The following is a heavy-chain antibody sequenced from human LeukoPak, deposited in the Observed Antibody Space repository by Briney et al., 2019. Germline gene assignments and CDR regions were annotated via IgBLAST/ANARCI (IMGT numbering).Heavy chain of an antibody. CDR3: ARDYGARYFDWLRPDAFDI. J-gene: IGHJ3*02. Sequence: SETLSLTCTVSGGSISSYCWSWIRQPPGKGLEWIGYIYYSGSTNYNPSLKSRVTISVDTSKNQFSLKLSSVTAADTAVYYCARDYGARYFDWLRPDAFDIWGQGTMVTVSS. D-gene: IGHD3-9*01. CDR2: IYYSGST. V-gene: IGHV4-59*01. CDR1: GGSISSYC.